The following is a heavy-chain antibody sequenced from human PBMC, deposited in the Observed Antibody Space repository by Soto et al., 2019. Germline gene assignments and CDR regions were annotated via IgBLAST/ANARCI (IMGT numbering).Heavy chain of an antibody. CDR1: GFTLRSHW. J-gene: IGHJ4*02. V-gene: IGHV3-74*01. CDR2: INSDGSIT. D-gene: IGHD1-26*01. CDR3: VRATGSYDY. Sequence: EVQLVESGGGLVQPGGSLRLSCAASGFTLRSHWMHWVRQVPGKGSVWVSRINSDGSITGYADSVKGRFTISRDNAKSTLHLQMNSLRAEDTAVYYCVRATGSYDYWGQGALVTVSS.